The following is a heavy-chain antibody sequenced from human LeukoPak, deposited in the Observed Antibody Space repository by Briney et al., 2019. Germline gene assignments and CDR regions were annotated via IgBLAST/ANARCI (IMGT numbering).Heavy chain of an antibody. CDR1: GFTFSSYW. D-gene: IGHD3-22*01. J-gene: IGHJ4*02. V-gene: IGHV3-7*03. Sequence: GGSLRLSCAASGFTFSSYWMSWVRQAPGKGLEWVANIKQDGSEKYYVDSVKGRFTISRDNAKNSLCLQMDSLRAEDTAVYYCARVYPEYYYDSSGYSYYFDYWGQGTLVTVSS. CDR2: IKQDGSEK. CDR3: ARVYPEYYYDSSGYSYYFDY.